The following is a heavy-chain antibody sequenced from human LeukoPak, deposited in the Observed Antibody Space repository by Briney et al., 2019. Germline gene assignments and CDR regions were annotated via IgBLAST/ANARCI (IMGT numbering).Heavy chain of an antibody. J-gene: IGHJ5*02. V-gene: IGHV3-23*01. Sequence: GGSLRLSCAASGFDLTTYAMTWVRQAPAKGLEWVSSIGIGGGGTYYADSVKGRFTISRDNSENTLHLQMNNLRVEDTARYFCARCMVLSQGWCNWFDPWGQGTLVTVSS. D-gene: IGHD6-13*01. CDR1: GFDLTTYA. CDR3: ARCMVLSQGWCNWFDP. CDR2: IGIGGGGT.